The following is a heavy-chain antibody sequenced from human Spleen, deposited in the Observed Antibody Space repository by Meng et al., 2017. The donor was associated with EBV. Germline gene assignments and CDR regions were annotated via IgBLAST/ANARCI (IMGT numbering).Heavy chain of an antibody. V-gene: IGHV3-30-3*01. CDR3: AIIPYSNA. CDR2: ISDTGDNK. Sequence: VQLVESGGGVVQPGRSLRLTCAAAGFDFDPYAVHWVRQAPGKGLEWVALISDTGDNKYFADSVRGRFTISRDNSKNMISLQMNSLRPGDTATYYCAIIPYSNAWGQGTLVTASS. J-gene: IGHJ5*02. CDR1: GFDFDPYA. D-gene: IGHD4-11*01.